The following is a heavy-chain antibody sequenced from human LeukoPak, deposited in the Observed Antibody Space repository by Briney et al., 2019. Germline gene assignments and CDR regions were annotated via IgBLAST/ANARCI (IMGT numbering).Heavy chain of an antibody. CDR3: ARATPNLHIVVVIAMGFDY. CDR2: MNPNSGNT. D-gene: IGHD2-21*01. V-gene: IGHV1-8*01. J-gene: IGHJ4*02. CDR1: GYTFTSYD. Sequence: ASVKVSCKASGYTFTSYDINWVRQATGQGLEWMGWMNPNSGNTGYAQKFQGRVTMTRDTSTSTVYMELSSLRSEDTAEYYCARATPNLHIVVVIAMGFDYWGQGTLVTVSS.